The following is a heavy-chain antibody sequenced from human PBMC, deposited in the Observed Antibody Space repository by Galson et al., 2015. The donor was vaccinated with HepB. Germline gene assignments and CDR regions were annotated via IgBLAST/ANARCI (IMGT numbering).Heavy chain of an antibody. D-gene: IGHD3-16*02. J-gene: IGHJ5*02. CDR1: GYTFTSYA. Sequence: SVKVSCKASGYTFTSYAMHWVRQAPGQRLEWMGWINAGNGNTKYSQKFQGRVTITRDKSASTAYMELSSLRSEDTAVYYCARTATKITFGGVIVSNWFDPWGQGTLVTVSS. CDR2: INAGNGNT. V-gene: IGHV1-3*01. CDR3: ARTATKITFGGVIVSNWFDP.